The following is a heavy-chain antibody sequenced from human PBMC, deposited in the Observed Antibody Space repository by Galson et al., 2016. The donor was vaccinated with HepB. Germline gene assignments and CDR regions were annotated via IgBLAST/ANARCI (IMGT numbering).Heavy chain of an antibody. CDR2: INPSGGST. Sequence: SVKVSCKASGYTFNSYYIHWVRQAPGQGLVWMGMINPSGGSTTYAQRFQGRLTMTRDTSTSTVYMDLSSLRSEDTAVYYCARGRDNWNDDYYYYGMDVWGQGTTVTVSS. V-gene: IGHV1-46*02. CDR1: GYTFNSYY. J-gene: IGHJ6*02. CDR3: ARGRDNWNDDYYYYGMDV. D-gene: IGHD1-1*01.